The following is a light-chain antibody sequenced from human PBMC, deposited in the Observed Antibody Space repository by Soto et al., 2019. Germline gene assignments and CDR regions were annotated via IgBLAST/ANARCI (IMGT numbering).Light chain of an antibody. CDR2: GNN. V-gene: IGLV1-40*01. J-gene: IGLJ2*01. CDR1: SSNIGAGYD. Sequence: QLVLTQPPSVSGAPGQTITISCTGSSSNIGAGYDVHWYQQLPGRAPKLLIYGNNNRPSGVSNRFSGSKSGNTASLTISGLQAEDEADYYCSSYTSSSTPVFGGGTKVTVL. CDR3: SSYTSSSTPV.